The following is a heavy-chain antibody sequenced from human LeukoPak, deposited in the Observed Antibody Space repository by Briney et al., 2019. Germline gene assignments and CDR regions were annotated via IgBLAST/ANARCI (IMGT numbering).Heavy chain of an antibody. Sequence: ASVKVSCKASGYTFSNFGISWLRQAPGRGLEWMGWISGYNDDTHYAQKFQGRVTMTTDTSTNTAYMDLRSLRSDDTAMYYCAKDFYNSGGRWYDCFDIWGQGTMVTVSS. CDR3: AKDFYNSGGRWYDCFDI. D-gene: IGHD2-15*01. CDR2: ISGYNDDT. J-gene: IGHJ3*02. V-gene: IGHV1-18*01. CDR1: GYTFSNFG.